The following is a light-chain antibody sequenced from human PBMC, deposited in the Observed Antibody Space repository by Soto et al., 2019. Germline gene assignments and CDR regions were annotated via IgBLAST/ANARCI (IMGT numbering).Light chain of an antibody. CDR2: DVS. CDR3: QQRYNWPRT. J-gene: IGKJ1*01. CDR1: EDVGNS. Sequence: DIVLTQSPAILSLSPGERATLSCRASEDVGNSLGWYQQRPGQSPRLLIYDVSNRATGIPSRFSGSGSGADFTLTISSLEPDDFAVYYRQQRYNWPRTFGQGTKVDI. V-gene: IGKV3-11*01.